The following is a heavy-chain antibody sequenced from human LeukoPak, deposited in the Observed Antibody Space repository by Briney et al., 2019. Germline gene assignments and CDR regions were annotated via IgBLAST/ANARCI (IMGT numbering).Heavy chain of an antibody. J-gene: IGHJ3*02. V-gene: IGHV4-59*12. CDR2: IYYSGST. Sequence: NPSETLSLTCTVSGGSISSYYWSWIRQPPGKGLEWIGYIYYSGSTNYNPSLKSRVTISVDTSKNQFSLKLSSVTAADTAVYYCASDFEGLDAFDIWGQGTMVTVSS. CDR1: GGSISSYY. CDR3: ASDFEGLDAFDI.